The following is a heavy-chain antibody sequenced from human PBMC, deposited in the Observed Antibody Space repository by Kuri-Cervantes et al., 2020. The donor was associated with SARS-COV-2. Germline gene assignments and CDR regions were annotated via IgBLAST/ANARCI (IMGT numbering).Heavy chain of an antibody. J-gene: IGHJ4*02. Sequence: SQTLSLTCAVYGGSFSGYYWSWIRQPPGKGLERIGEINHSGSTNYNPSLKSRVTISVDTSKNQFSLKLSSVTAADTAVYYCSSSSSLSYYFDYWGQGTLVTVSS. D-gene: IGHD6-6*01. CDR2: INHSGST. V-gene: IGHV4-34*01. CDR3: SSSSSLSYYFDY. CDR1: GGSFSGYY.